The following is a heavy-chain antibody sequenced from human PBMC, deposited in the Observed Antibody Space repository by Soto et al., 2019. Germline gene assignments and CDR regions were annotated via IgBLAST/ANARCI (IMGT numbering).Heavy chain of an antibody. D-gene: IGHD3-3*01. CDR3: ARSVADFWSGPLTYYYYGMDV. V-gene: IGHV1-46*01. Sequence: ASVEVSCRASGYTFTSYYMHWVRRAPGQGLEWMGIINPSGGSTSYAQKSQGRVTMTRDTSTSTVYMELSSLRSEDTAVYYCARSVADFWSGPLTYYYYGMDVWGQGTTVTVSS. CDR1: GYTFTSYY. CDR2: INPSGGST. J-gene: IGHJ6*02.